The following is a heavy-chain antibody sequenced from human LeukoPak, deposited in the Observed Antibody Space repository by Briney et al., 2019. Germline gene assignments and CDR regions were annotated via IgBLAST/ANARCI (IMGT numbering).Heavy chain of an antibody. CDR1: GFTFSSYA. CDR2: ISYDGSNK. CDR3: ARDRWQQLVYYYFDY. J-gene: IGHJ4*02. V-gene: IGHV3-30-3*01. Sequence: GGSLRLSCAASGFTFSSYAMHWVRQAPGKGLEWVAVISYDGSNKYYADSVEGRLTISRDNSKNTLYLQMNSLRAEDTAVYYCARDRWQQLVYYYFDYWGQGPLVTVSS. D-gene: IGHD6-13*01.